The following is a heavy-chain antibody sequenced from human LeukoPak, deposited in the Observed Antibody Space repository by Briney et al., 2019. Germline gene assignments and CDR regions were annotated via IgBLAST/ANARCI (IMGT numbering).Heavy chain of an antibody. Sequence: GGSLRLSCAASGFSFSDYYMSWIRQAPGKGLEYVSAISSNGGSTYYANSVKGRFTISRDNSNNTLYLQMGSLRAEDMAVYYCARRSSSWFHYFDYWGQGTLVTVSS. J-gene: IGHJ4*02. V-gene: IGHV3-64*01. D-gene: IGHD6-13*01. CDR3: ARRSSSWFHYFDY. CDR1: GFSFSDYY. CDR2: ISSNGGST.